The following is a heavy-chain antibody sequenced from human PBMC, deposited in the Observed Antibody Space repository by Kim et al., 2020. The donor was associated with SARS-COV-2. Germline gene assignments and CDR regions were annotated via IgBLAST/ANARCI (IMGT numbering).Heavy chain of an antibody. CDR3: ASYFAPVGATGGDY. V-gene: IGHV3-11*06. Sequence: ADSVKGRFTISRDNAKNSLYLQMNSLRAEDTAVYYCASYFAPVGATGGDYWGQGTLVTVSS. J-gene: IGHJ4*02. D-gene: IGHD1-26*01.